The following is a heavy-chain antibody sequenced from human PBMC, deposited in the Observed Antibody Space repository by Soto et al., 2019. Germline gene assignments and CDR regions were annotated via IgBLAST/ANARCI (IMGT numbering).Heavy chain of an antibody. V-gene: IGHV1-58*01. J-gene: IGHJ6*03. CDR1: GFTFTSSA. D-gene: IGHD3-9*01. Sequence: GASVKVSCKASGFTFTSSAVQWVRQARGQRLEWIGWIVVGSGNTNYAQKFQERVTITRDMSTSTAYMEMSSLRSEDTAVYYCARGRYYYYYYYMDVWGKGTTVTVSS. CDR3: ARGRYYYYYYYMDV. CDR2: IVVGSGNT.